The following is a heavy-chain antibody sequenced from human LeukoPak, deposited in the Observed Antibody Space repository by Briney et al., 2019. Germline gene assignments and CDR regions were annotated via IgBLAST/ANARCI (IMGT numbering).Heavy chain of an antibody. CDR1: GFTFSNAW. D-gene: IGHD1-26*01. V-gene: IGHV3-15*01. J-gene: IGHJ4*02. Sequence: KTGGSLRLSCAASGFTFSNAWMSWVRQAPGKGLEWVGRLKSKTDGGTTDYAAPVKGRFTILRDDSKNTLYLQMNSLKTEDTAVYYCTTDSWELPKDYWGQGSLVTVSS. CDR2: LKSKTDGGTT. CDR3: TTDSWELPKDY.